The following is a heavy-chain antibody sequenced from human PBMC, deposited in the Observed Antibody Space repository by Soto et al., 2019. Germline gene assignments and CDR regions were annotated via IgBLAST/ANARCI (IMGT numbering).Heavy chain of an antibody. Sequence: GESLKISCKGSGYSFTSYWIGWVRQMPGKGLEWMGIIYPGDSDTRYSPSFQGQVTISADKSISTAYLQWSSLKASDTAMYYCARLQQWLVWEAAFDIWGQGTMVTVSS. CDR1: GYSFTSYW. D-gene: IGHD6-19*01. CDR2: IYPGDSDT. J-gene: IGHJ3*02. V-gene: IGHV5-51*01. CDR3: ARLQQWLVWEAAFDI.